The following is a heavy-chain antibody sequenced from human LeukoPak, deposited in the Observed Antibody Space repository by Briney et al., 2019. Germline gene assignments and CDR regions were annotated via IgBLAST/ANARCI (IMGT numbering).Heavy chain of an antibody. J-gene: IGHJ4*02. Sequence: PGGSLRLSCTASGFTFSTCGMTWVRQAPGKGLEWVSAISNNGGYTYYADSVQGRFTISRDNSKSTLCLQMNSLRAEDTAVYYCAKQLGYCSDGSCYFPYWGQGTLVTVSS. V-gene: IGHV3-23*01. D-gene: IGHD2-15*01. CDR1: GFTFSTCG. CDR3: AKQLGYCSDGSCYFPY. CDR2: ISNNGGYT.